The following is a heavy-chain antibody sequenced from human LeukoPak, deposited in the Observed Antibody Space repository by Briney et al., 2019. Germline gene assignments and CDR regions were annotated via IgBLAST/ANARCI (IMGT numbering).Heavy chain of an antibody. Sequence: GGSLRLSCAASGFSFSNYWMSWVRQAPGKGLEWVANIKQDGSETYYGDSVEGRFTISRDNAKNSLYLQMNSLRAEDTALYYCASTLKRDYWGQGTLVTVSP. D-gene: IGHD4/OR15-4a*01. CDR2: IKQDGSET. CDR3: ASTLKRDY. CDR1: GFSFSNYW. V-gene: IGHV3-7*01. J-gene: IGHJ4*02.